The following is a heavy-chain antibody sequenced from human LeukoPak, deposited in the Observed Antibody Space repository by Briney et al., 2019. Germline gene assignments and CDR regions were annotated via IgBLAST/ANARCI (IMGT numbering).Heavy chain of an antibody. D-gene: IGHD3-22*01. J-gene: IGHJ4*02. V-gene: IGHV3-21*01. CDR2: ISSSSSYI. Sequence: GGSLRLSCAASGFTFSSYSMNWGRQAPGKGLEWVSSISSSSSYIYYADSVKGRFTISRDNAKNSLYLQMNSLRAEDTAVYYCARDIFRSDSSGYSLWGQGTLVTVSS. CDR1: GFTFSSYS. CDR3: ARDIFRSDSSGYSL.